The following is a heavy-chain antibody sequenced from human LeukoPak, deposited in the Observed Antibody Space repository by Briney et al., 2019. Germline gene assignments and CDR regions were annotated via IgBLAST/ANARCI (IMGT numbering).Heavy chain of an antibody. V-gene: IGHV1-8*01. Sequence: ASVKVSCKASGYTFTSYDFNWVRQAPGQRPEWMGWMSPNSGDAGYAQKFQDRVTMTRNTSISTAYMELSSLRSDDTAVYYCARGPPNWGYDYWGPGTLVTVSS. CDR2: MSPNSGDA. D-gene: IGHD7-27*01. J-gene: IGHJ4*02. CDR1: GYTFTSYD. CDR3: ARGPPNWGYDY.